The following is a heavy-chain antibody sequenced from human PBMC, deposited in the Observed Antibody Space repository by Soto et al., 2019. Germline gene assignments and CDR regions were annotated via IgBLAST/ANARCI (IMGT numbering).Heavy chain of an antibody. CDR2: ITSNGGNT. CDR1: GFTFSSYA. V-gene: IGHV3-64*01. CDR3: ARRIPFGYGMDV. J-gene: IGHJ6*02. Sequence: GGSLRLSCAAPGFTFSSYAMHWVRQAPGKGLEYVSAITSNGGNTDYASSVKGRFTISRDNSKNTLYLQMGSLRAEDMAVYYCARRIPFGYGMDVWGQGTTVTVSS. D-gene: IGHD2-21*01.